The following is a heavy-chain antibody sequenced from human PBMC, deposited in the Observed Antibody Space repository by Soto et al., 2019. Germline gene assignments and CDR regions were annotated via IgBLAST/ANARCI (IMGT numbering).Heavy chain of an antibody. Sequence: QVQLVESGGGVVQPGRSLRLSCAASGFTFSSYGMHWVRQAPGKGLEWVAVIWYDGSNKYYADSVKGRFPISRDNSKNSLYLQMNSLRAEDTAVYYCARDVRQWLENAFDIWGQGTMVTVSS. CDR1: GFTFSSYG. D-gene: IGHD6-19*01. V-gene: IGHV3-33*01. CDR3: ARDVRQWLENAFDI. CDR2: IWYDGSNK. J-gene: IGHJ3*02.